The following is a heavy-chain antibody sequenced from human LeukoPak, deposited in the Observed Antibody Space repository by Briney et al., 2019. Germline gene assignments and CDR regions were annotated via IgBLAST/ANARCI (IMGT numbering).Heavy chain of an antibody. CDR3: ARGDGEQLDY. D-gene: IGHD6-6*01. Sequence: GGSLRLSCAASGFAFSSYGMHWVRQAPGKGLEWVAVIWYDGSNKYYADSVKGRFSISRDNSKNTLYLQMNSLRAEDTAVYYCARGDGEQLDYWGQGTLVTVSS. CDR2: IWYDGSNK. CDR1: GFAFSSYG. J-gene: IGHJ4*02. V-gene: IGHV3-33*01.